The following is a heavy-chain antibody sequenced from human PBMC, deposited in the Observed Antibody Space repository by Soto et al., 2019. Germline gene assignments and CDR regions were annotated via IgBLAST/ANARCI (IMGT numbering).Heavy chain of an antibody. V-gene: IGHV3-33*08. CDR1: ASIFQAHG. D-gene: IGHD1-26*01. Sequence: QVQLVESGGGVVQPGGSQRLSCAASASIFQAHGMHGVRQAPGKGLEWVAIIRYDGSDEHYGDSVEGRFTISRDNSKNMLYLQMNSLRAEDTAVYYCARDGVGATTFFGFLDYWGQGTLVTVSS. J-gene: IGHJ4*02. CDR3: ARDGVGATTFFGFLDY. CDR2: IRYDGSDE.